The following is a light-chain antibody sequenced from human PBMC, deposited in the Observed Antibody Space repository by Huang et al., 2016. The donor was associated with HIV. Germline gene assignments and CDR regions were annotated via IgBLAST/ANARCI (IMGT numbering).Light chain of an antibody. Sequence: EIVMTQSPATLSVSPGESATLSCRASQSVSSYLAWYQQQPGQAPRLLIYGGSTRATGIPARFSGSGSGTEFTLTIRSLQPEDCAVYYCHQYDLDYTFGQGTKLEIK. J-gene: IGKJ2*01. CDR3: HQYDLDYT. CDR2: GGS. CDR1: QSVSSY. V-gene: IGKV3-15*01.